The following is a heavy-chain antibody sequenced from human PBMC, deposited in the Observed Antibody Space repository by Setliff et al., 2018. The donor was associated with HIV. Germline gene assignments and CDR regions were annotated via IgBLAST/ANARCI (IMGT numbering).Heavy chain of an antibody. CDR2: IYHSGST. CDR3: ARDFKRYNSPCRFDP. V-gene: IGHV4-4*02. D-gene: IGHD6-13*01. J-gene: IGHJ5*02. Sequence: SETLSLTCAVSGGSISSNWWSWVRQSPGKGLEWIGEIYHSGSTHYNPSLQSRVTISVDKSKSQFSLKLNSVTAADTAVYYCARDFKRYNSPCRFDPWGQGTLVTVSS. CDR1: GGSISSNW.